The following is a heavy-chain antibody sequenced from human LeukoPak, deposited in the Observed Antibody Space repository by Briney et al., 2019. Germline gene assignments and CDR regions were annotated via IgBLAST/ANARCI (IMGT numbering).Heavy chain of an antibody. D-gene: IGHD3-22*01. CDR3: ARLRFYDSTGYSPGHYMDV. V-gene: IGHV4-4*07. Sequence: SETLSLTCTVSGGPIYSYYWSWIRQTAGKGLEWIGRLYPGVSPNYHPSLKSRVTMSVDTSKKQFALKLNTVTAADTAVYYCARLRFYDSTGYSPGHYMDVWGKGTTVTVSS. CDR1: GGPIYSYY. CDR2: LYPGVSP. J-gene: IGHJ6*03.